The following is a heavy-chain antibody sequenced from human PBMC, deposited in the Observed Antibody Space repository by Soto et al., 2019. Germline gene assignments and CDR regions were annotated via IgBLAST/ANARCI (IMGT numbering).Heavy chain of an antibody. Sequence: SETLSLTCAVYGGSFSGYYWSWIRQPPGKGLEWIGEINHSGSTNYNPSLKSRVTISVDTSKNQFSLKLSSVTAADTAVYYCASPGGRRGYSYGYEYYYYGMDVWGQGTTVTVSS. V-gene: IGHV4-34*01. D-gene: IGHD5-18*01. CDR1: GGSFSGYY. J-gene: IGHJ6*02. CDR3: ASPGGRRGYSYGYEYYYYGMDV. CDR2: INHSGST.